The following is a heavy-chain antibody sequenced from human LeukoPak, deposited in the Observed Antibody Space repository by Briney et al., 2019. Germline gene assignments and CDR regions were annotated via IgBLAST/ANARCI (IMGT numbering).Heavy chain of an antibody. CDR2: IYYTGST. D-gene: IGHD3-16*01. J-gene: IGHJ4*02. CDR1: GGSISSYY. V-gene: IGHV4-59*08. Sequence: SETLSLTCTVSGGSISSYYWSWIRQPPGKGLEWIGYIYYTGSTNYNPSLKSRVTISMDTSKNQFSLKLSSVTAADTAVYYCATSRRSEGVEYWGQGTLATVSS. CDR3: ATSRRSEGVEY.